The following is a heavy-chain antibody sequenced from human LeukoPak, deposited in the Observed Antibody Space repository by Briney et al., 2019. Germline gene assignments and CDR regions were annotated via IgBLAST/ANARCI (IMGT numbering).Heavy chain of an antibody. CDR2: INQSGST. J-gene: IGHJ4*02. CDR3: ARDPLSGWLDY. V-gene: IGHV4-34*01. Sequence: SETLSLTCAVYGGSFSTYYWSWIRQPPGKGLEWIGEINQSGSTIYNPSLKSRVTISVDTSKNEFSLNLSSVTAADTAVYYCARDPLSGWLDYWGQGTLVTVSS. CDR1: GGSFSTYY. D-gene: IGHD6-19*01.